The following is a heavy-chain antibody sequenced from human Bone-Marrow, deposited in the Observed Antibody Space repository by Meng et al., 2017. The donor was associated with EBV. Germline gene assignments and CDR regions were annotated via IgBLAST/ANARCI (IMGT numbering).Heavy chain of an antibody. CDR2: LSCSGGDT. V-gene: IGHV3-23*04. J-gene: IGHJ4*02. CDR1: NYV. D-gene: IGHD5-12*01. Sequence: VQVVESGGGLAKPGRSLRFSCAASNYVKCFRLAPGKGLEWVSSLSCSGGDTYFTDSVKGRFTISRDNSKNTLYLQMNSLRVDDTAVYYCVKDGDVGLSGYVDYFDSWGQGTLVIVSS. CDR3: VKDGDVGLSGYVDYFDS.